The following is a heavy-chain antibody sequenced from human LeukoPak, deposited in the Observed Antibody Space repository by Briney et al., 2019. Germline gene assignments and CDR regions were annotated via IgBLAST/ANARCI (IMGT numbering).Heavy chain of an antibody. CDR3: ARGELLPLCDY. Sequence: ASVKVSCKASGYTFTSYYMHWVRQAPGQGLEWMGIINPSGGSTSYAQKFQGRVTMTRDMSTSTAYMELRSLRSDDTAVYYCARGELLPLCDYWGQGTLVTVSS. CDR1: GYTFTSYY. V-gene: IGHV1-46*01. CDR2: INPSGGST. J-gene: IGHJ4*02. D-gene: IGHD1-26*01.